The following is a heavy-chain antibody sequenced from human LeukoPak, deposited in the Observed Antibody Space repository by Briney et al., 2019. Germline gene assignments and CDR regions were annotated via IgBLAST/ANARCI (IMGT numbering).Heavy chain of an antibody. D-gene: IGHD6-13*01. V-gene: IGHV3-23*01. J-gene: IGHJ4*02. CDR2: ISSGGGSA. Sequence: GGSLRLSCAASGLTFSTYAMTWVRQAPGKGLEWVSGISSGGGSAYYADSVKGRFTISRDNSKNTLFLQMSSLRAEDTALYYCARDLENRAAGGTCVHWGQGTPVTVSS. CDR1: GLTFSTYA. CDR3: ARDLENRAAGGTCVH.